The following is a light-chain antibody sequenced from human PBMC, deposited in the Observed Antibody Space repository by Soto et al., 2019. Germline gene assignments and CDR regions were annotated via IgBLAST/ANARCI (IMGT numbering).Light chain of an antibody. V-gene: IGKV4-1*01. CDR2: WAS. CDR1: QSVLSSSKNKNY. J-gene: IGKJ3*01. Sequence: DIVMTQSPESLAVSLGERPTINCKSSQSVLSSSKNKNYLAWYQQKPGQPPKLPIYWASTRESGVPDRFSGSGSVTDFTLTISSLQAEDVAVYYCQQYYTTPFTFGHGTKVDIE. CDR3: QQYYTTPFT.